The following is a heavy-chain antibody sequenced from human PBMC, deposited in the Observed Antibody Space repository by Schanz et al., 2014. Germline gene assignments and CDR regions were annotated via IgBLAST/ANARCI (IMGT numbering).Heavy chain of an antibody. J-gene: IGHJ6*03. V-gene: IGHV3-11*01. CDR2: ISNSGDST. CDR1: GFTFSTYY. CDR3: ARVVFFCDSASCMNFYYMDV. D-gene: IGHD2-21*01. Sequence: VQLVESGGGLVKPGGSLRLSCAASGFTFSTYYMTWIRQAPGKGLEWVSDISNSGDSTHYADSVKGRFTISRDNAKISLYLQLSSLQGEDTAVYFCARVVFFCDSASCMNFYYMDVWGKGTTVTVSS.